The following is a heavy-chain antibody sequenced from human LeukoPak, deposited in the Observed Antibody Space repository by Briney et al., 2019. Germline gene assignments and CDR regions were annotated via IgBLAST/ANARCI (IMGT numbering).Heavy chain of an antibody. CDR1: GFTVSSNY. D-gene: IGHD6-6*01. CDR3: ARSSSIAARYFDY. Sequence: GGSLRLSCAASGFTVSSNYMSWVCQAPGKGLEWVSVIYSGGSTYYADSVKGRFTISRDNSKNTLYLQMNSLRAEDTAVYYCARSSSIAARYFDYWGQGTLVTVSS. J-gene: IGHJ4*02. V-gene: IGHV3-66*02. CDR2: IYSGGST.